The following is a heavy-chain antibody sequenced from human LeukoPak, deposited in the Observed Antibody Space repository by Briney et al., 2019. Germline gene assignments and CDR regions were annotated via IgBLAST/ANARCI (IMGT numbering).Heavy chain of an antibody. J-gene: IGHJ4*02. CDR2: IYSGGST. D-gene: IGHD3-9*01. Sequence: GGSLRLSCATSGFTVSSSYLSWVRQAPGKGLEWVSVIYSGGSTYYADSVKGRFTISRDNSKNTLYLQMNSLRAEDTAVYYCARSHPYYDILTGYLPPSYFDYWGQGTLVTVSS. CDR3: ARSHPYYDILTGYLPPSYFDY. CDR1: GFTVSSSY. V-gene: IGHV3-53*01.